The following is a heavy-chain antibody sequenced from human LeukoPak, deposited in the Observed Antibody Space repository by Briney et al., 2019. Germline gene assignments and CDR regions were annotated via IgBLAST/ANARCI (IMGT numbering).Heavy chain of an antibody. Sequence: PGGSLRLSCVASGFTFDDSVMSWVRQAPGKGLEWVSGINWNGGSTGYADSVKGRFTISRDNAKDSLYLQMSSLRAEDTALYYCARDWFTRLGELSPDRAFDYWGQGTLVTVSS. V-gene: IGHV3-20*04. D-gene: IGHD3-16*02. CDR2: INWNGGST. J-gene: IGHJ4*02. CDR1: GFTFDDSV. CDR3: ARDWFTRLGELSPDRAFDY.